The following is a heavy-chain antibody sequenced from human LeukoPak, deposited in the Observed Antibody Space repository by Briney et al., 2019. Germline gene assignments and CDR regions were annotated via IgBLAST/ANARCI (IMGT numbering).Heavy chain of an antibody. V-gene: IGHV1-2*02. J-gene: IGHJ5*02. D-gene: IGHD2-15*01. Sequence: ASVKVSCKASGYTFTGYYMHWVRQAPGQGLEWMGWINPNSGGTNYAQKFQGRVTMTRDTSISTAYMELSRLRSDDTAVYYCARGGVGHCSGGSCPTSWFDPWGQGTLVTVSS. CDR3: ARGGVGHCSGGSCPTSWFDP. CDR2: INPNSGGT. CDR1: GYTFTGYY.